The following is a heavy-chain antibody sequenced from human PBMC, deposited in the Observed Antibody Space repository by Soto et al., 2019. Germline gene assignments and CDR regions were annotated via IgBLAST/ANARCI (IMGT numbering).Heavy chain of an antibody. CDR3: ARDPSHFWSGYPKYYFDY. D-gene: IGHD3-3*02. J-gene: IGHJ4*02. CDR1: GFTFSSYG. V-gene: IGHV3-33*01. Sequence: GGSLRLSCAASGFTFSSYGMHWVRQAPGKGLEWVAVIWYDGSNKYYADSVKGRFTISRDNSKNTLYLQMNSLRAEDTAVYYCARDPSHFWSGYPKYYFDYWGQGALVTVSS. CDR2: IWYDGSNK.